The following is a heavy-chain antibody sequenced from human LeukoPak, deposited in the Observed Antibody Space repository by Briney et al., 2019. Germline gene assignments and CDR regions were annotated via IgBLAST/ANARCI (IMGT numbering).Heavy chain of an antibody. Sequence: GGSLRLSCAASGFTFSSYGMHWVRQAPGKGLEWVAFIRYDGSNKYYADSVKGRFTISRDNSKNTLYLQMNSLRAEDTAVYYCAAEYCSGGSCYFDYWGQGTLVTVSS. CDR3: AAEYCSGGSCYFDY. J-gene: IGHJ4*02. D-gene: IGHD2-15*01. CDR2: IRYDGSNK. V-gene: IGHV3-30*02. CDR1: GFTFSSYG.